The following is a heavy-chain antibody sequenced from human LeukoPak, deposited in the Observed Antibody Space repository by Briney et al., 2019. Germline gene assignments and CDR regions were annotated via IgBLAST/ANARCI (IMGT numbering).Heavy chain of an antibody. Sequence: PWGPLRLSCAASGFTFSSYWMHWVRQAPGKGLVWVSRINSDGSSTRYADSVKGRLTISRDNAKNKVSLEMNSLRAEDTAVYYCARDNWNDGDAFDIWGQGTMVTASS. D-gene: IGHD1-20*01. J-gene: IGHJ3*02. CDR1: GFTFSSYW. CDR2: INSDGSST. V-gene: IGHV3-74*01. CDR3: ARDNWNDGDAFDI.